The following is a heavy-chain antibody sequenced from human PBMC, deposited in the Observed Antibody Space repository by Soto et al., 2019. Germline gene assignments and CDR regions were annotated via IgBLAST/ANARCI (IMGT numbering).Heavy chain of an antibody. CDR3: ARDTSDGVVAATGLEY. Sequence: QVQLVQSGAEVKKPGSSVKVSCKASGGTFSNFGMSWVRQAPGQGLEWMGVNIPVFGRANYARTFQGRVTITADESTSTVYMELRSLRSEDTAVYFCARDTSDGVVAATGLEYWGQGTLVTVSS. CDR2: NIPVFGRA. J-gene: IGHJ4*02. V-gene: IGHV1-69*01. CDR1: GGTFSNFG. D-gene: IGHD2-15*01.